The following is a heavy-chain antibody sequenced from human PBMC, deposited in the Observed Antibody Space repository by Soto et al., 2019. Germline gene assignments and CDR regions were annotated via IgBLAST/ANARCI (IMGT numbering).Heavy chain of an antibody. J-gene: IGHJ6*02. D-gene: IGHD3-16*01. CDR2: IHPGDSYT. CDR1: GYSFTSYW. V-gene: IGHV5-51*01. Sequence: PGESLKISCKGSGYSFTSYWIGWVRQMPGKGLEWMGSIHPGDSYTSYSPSFQGHVTISADTSISTAYLQWSSLKASDTAMYYCARQSSGGIGASEPHYNYYGMDVWGQGTTVTVSS. CDR3: ARQSSGGIGASEPHYNYYGMDV.